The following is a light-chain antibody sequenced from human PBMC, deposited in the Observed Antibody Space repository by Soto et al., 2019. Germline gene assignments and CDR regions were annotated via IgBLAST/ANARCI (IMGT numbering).Light chain of an antibody. CDR3: QQYHTYPWT. V-gene: IGKV1-5*01. CDR2: DAS. Sequence: DIQMTQSPSTLSASVGDRVTITCLAIHSISSWLAWYQQKPGKAPRLLIYDASSLESGVPSRFRGSGSGTEFTLTISSLQPDDFATYYCQQYHTYPWTFGQGTKVDNK. J-gene: IGKJ1*01. CDR1: HSISSW.